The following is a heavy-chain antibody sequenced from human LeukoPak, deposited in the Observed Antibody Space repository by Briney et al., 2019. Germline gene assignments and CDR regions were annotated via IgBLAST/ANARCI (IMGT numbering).Heavy chain of an antibody. CDR1: GGSISSSNW. V-gene: IGHV4-4*02. CDR3: ASAPQNYYYYYYGMDV. Sequence: SETLSLTCAVSGGSISSSNWWIWVRQPPGKGLEWLGDIYHSGSTNYNPSLKSRVTISVDKSKNQFSLKLSSVTAADTAVYYCASAPQNYYYYYYGMDVWGQGTTVTVSS. J-gene: IGHJ6*02. CDR2: IYHSGST.